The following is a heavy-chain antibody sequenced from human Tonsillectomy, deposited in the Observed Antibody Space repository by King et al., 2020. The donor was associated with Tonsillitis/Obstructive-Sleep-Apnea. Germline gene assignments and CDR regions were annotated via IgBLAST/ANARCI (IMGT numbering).Heavy chain of an antibody. J-gene: IGHJ3*02. D-gene: IGHD1-26*01. V-gene: IGHV4-34*01. CDR1: GGSFSGYY. CDR2: INHSGST. CDR3: ARAPWGSYAFDI. Sequence: QVQLQQWGAGLLKPSETLSLTCAVYGGSFSGYYWSWIRQPPGKGLEWIGEINHSGSTNYNPSLKSRVTISGDTSKKQFYLKLNSVTAADTAVYYCARAPWGSYAFDIWGQETMVTVSS.